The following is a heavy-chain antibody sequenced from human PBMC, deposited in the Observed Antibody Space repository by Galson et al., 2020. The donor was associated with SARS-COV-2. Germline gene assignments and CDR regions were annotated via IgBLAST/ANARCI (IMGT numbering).Heavy chain of an antibody. CDR3: ARGERTLAGDAFDI. CDR1: GGSFSGYY. J-gene: IGHJ3*02. D-gene: IGHD3-3*02. V-gene: IGHV4-34*01. CDR2: INHSGST. Sequence: ETSETLSLTCAVYGGSFSGYYWSWIRQPPGKGLEWIGEINHSGSTNYNPSLKSRVTISVDMSKNQFSLKLSSVTAADTAVYYCARGERTLAGDAFDIWGQGTMVTVSS.